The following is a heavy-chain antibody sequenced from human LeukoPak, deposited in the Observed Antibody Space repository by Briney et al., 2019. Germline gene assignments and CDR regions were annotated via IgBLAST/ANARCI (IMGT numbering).Heavy chain of an antibody. CDR2: IYHTGSN. Sequence: SQTLSLTCTVSGGSISGGDYYWRWIRQPPGKGLEWIGYIYHTGSNFLNPSLKSRVIISVYTSKNQFSLKLSSVTAADAAVYYCGRGGSYRVVDYWGQGTLVTVSS. V-gene: IGHV4-30-4*01. J-gene: IGHJ4*02. CDR3: GRGGSYRVVDY. D-gene: IGHD1-26*01. CDR1: GGSISGGDYY.